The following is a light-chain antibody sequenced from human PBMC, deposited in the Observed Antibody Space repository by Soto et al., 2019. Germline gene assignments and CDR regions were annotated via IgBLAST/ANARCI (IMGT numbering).Light chain of an antibody. J-gene: IGLJ2*01. CDR2: DVS. CDR3: CSYAASYTFVV. CDR1: SSGVGGYNY. Sequence: QSVLTQPLSVSGSPGQSVTISCTGTSSGVGGYNYVSWYQQPPGKAPKLMIYDVSERPSGVPDRFSGSKSGNTASLTISGLQAEDEADYYCCSYAASYTFVVFGGGTKLTVL. V-gene: IGLV2-11*01.